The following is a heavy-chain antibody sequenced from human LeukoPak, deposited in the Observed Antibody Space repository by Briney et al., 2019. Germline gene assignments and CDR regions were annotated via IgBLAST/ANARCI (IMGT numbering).Heavy chain of an antibody. D-gene: IGHD3-3*01. V-gene: IGHV4-61*02. CDR2: IYTSGST. CDR1: GGSISSGSYY. Sequence: SETLSLTCTVSGGSISSGSYYWSWIRQPAGKGLEWIGRIYTSGSTNYNPSLKSRVTISVDTSKNRFSLKLSSVTAADTAVYYCARGRRYDFWSGYYSGWFDPWGQGTLVTVSS. J-gene: IGHJ5*02. CDR3: ARGRRYDFWSGYYSGWFDP.